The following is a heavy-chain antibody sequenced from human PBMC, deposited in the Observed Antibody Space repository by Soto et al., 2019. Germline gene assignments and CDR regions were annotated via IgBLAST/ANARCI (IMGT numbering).Heavy chain of an antibody. V-gene: IGHV1-18*01. J-gene: IGHJ6*02. CDR1: GYTFTSYG. D-gene: IGHD2-2*01. Sequence: ASVKVSCKASGYTFTSYGIGLVRQAPGQGLEWMGWISAYNGNTNYAQKLQGRVTMTTDTSTSTAYMELRSLRSDDTAVYYCARSIVVVPWCGMDVWGQGTTVTVSS. CDR3: ARSIVVVPWCGMDV. CDR2: ISAYNGNT.